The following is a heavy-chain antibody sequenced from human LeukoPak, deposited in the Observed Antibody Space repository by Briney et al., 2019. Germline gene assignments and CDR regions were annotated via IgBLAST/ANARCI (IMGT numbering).Heavy chain of an antibody. CDR3: ARDFWNFDDSRGYYRDFDS. D-gene: IGHD3-22*01. J-gene: IGHJ5*01. Sequence: ASVKVSCKATSYTSWVRQAPGQGLEWMGWIGSYAGDTYYAQKFQGRVTVTTDTSSSTAYMELRSLRSDDTAVYYCARDFWNFDDSRGYYRDFDSWGQGTLVTVSS. CDR2: IGSYAGDT. CDR1: TSY. V-gene: IGHV1-18*01.